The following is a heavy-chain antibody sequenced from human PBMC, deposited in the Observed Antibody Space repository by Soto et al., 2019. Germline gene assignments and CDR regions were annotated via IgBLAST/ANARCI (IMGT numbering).Heavy chain of an antibody. CDR2: INQDGSER. J-gene: IGHJ3*02. CDR1: GFTFRSYW. CDR3: ATNLQASLWLILLENVCDI. V-gene: IGHV3-7*01. D-gene: IGHD3-16*01. Sequence: EVQLVESGGGLVQAGGSLRLSCAATGFTFRSYWMSWVRQAPGKGLEWVANINQDGSERYYGDSVKGRFTISRDNANNSVCMQMNSLRAEDTAVYYCATNLQASLWLILLENVCDIWGQGTMVTVSS.